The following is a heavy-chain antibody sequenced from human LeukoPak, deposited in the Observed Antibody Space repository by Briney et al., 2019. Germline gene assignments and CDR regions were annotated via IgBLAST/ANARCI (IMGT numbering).Heavy chain of an antibody. CDR3: AREWEEDTAFDY. V-gene: IGHV3-30*04. CDR1: GFTFSSYA. J-gene: IGHJ4*02. CDR2: ISYDGSNK. D-gene: IGHD5-18*01. Sequence: PGRSLRLSCAASGFTFSSYAMHWVRQAPGKGLEWVAVISYDGSNKYYADSVKGRFTTSRDNSKNTLYLQMNSLRAEDTAVYYCAREWEEDTAFDYWAREPWSPSPQ.